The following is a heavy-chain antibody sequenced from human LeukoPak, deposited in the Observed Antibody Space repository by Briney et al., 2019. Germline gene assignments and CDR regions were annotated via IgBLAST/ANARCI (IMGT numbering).Heavy chain of an antibody. J-gene: IGHJ6*03. D-gene: IGHD2-8*01. Sequence: SETLSLTCTVSGGSISSYYWSWIRQPPGRGLEWIGYIYYSGSTNNNPSLKSRVTISVDRSKNQFSLKLSSVTAADTAVYYCARANWQSYYYYMDVWGKGTTVTISS. CDR1: GGSISSYY. CDR3: ARANWQSYYYYMDV. V-gene: IGHV4-59*01. CDR2: IYYSGST.